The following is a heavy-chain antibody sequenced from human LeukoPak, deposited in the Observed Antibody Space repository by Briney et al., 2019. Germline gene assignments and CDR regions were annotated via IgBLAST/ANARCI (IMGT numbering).Heavy chain of an antibody. V-gene: IGHV3-21*01. CDR1: GFTFSSYS. CDR2: ISSSSSYI. J-gene: IGHJ4*02. D-gene: IGHD3-10*01. CDR3: ARIRVRGDFDY. Sequence: GGSLRLSCAASGFTFSSYSMYWVRQAPGKGLEWVSSISSSSSYIYYADSVKGRFTISRDNAKNSLYLQMNSLRAEDTAVYHCARIRVRGDFDYWGQGTLVTVSS.